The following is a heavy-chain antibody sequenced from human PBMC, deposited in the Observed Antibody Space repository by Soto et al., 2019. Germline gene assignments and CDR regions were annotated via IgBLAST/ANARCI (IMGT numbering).Heavy chain of an antibody. CDR1: GYSFTDYT. CDR2: INAGNGNT. J-gene: IGHJ4*02. CDR3: AREPRSSSWYEGSFDY. Sequence: ASVKVSCKASGYSFTDYTIHWVRQAPGQRLEWMGWINAGNGNTKYSQRFQGRVTITRDTSASTAYMDLSSLRSEDTAVYYCAREPRSSSWYEGSFDYWGQGILVTVSS. D-gene: IGHD6-13*01. V-gene: IGHV1-3*01.